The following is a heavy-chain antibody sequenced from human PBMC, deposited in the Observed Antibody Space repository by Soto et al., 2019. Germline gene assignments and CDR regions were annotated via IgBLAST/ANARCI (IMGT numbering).Heavy chain of an antibody. V-gene: IGHV4-34*01. CDR2: INHSGST. J-gene: IGHJ5*02. CDR1: GGSFSGYY. CDR3: ARGPGGYSYPNWFDP. D-gene: IGHD5-18*01. Sequence: QVQLQQWGAGLLKPSETLSLTCAVYGGSFSGYYWSWIRQPPGKGLEWIGEINHSGSTNYNPSLKSRVTISVDTSKNQFSLKLSSVPAADTAVYYCARGPGGYSYPNWFDPWGQGTLVTVSS.